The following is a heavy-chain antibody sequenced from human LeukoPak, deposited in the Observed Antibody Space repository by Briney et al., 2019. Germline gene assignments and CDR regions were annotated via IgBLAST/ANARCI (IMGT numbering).Heavy chain of an antibody. CDR3: ARDGDYDILTGEPYYFDY. CDR2: IIPIFGTA. Sequence: SVKVSCKASGGTFSSYAISWVRQAPGQGLEWMGGIIPIFGTANYAQKFQGRVTITADESTSTAYMELSSLRSEDTAVYYCARDGDYDILTGEPYYFDYWGQGTLVTVSS. V-gene: IGHV1-69*13. D-gene: IGHD3-9*01. CDR1: GGTFSSYA. J-gene: IGHJ4*02.